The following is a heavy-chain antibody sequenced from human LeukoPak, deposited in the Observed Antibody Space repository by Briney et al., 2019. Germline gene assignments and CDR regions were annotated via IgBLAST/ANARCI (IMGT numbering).Heavy chain of an antibody. D-gene: IGHD6-6*01. CDR2: IRSSGSTI. J-gene: IGHJ6*03. CDR1: GFPFSDYY. CDR3: ARGGSSSISNYYYYYMDV. V-gene: IGHV3-11*04. Sequence: SGGSLRLSCAASGFPFSDYYKRWIRPAPGEGPEWDSYIRSSGSTIYYADSVKGRFTISRDNSKNTLYLQMNSLRAEDTAVYYCARGGSSSISNYYYYYMDVWGKGTTVTVSS.